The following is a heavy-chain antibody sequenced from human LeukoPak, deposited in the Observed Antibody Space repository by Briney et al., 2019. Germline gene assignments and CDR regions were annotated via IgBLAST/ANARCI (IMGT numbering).Heavy chain of an antibody. CDR1: GGSISSYY. J-gene: IGHJ5*02. D-gene: IGHD5-18*01. V-gene: IGHV4-59*12. CDR3: ARERRTAMSYNWFDP. CDR2: IYYSGST. Sequence: PSETLSLTCTVSGGSISSYYWSWIRQPPGKGLEWIGYIYYSGSTNYDPSLKSRVTISVDTSKNQFSLKLSSVTAADTAVYYCARERRTAMSYNWFDPWGQGTLVTVSS.